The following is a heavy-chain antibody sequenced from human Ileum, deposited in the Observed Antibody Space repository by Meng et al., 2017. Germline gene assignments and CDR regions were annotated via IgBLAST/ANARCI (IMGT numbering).Heavy chain of an antibody. D-gene: IGHD2-2*02. V-gene: IGHV4-34*01. CDR3: VGGLLVPNAIRTEYFPL. J-gene: IGHJ1*01. CDR1: GGAFDGYY. CDR2: INHSGST. Sequence: QPKLQKWGAGLLKPSETLSLSCAVYGGAFDGYYWTWIRQSPVKGLEWIGEINHSGSTNFNPSLKSRVTMSVDTSKKQFSLNLTSVTAADTAMYYCVGGLLVPNAIRTEYFPLWGQGTLVTVSS.